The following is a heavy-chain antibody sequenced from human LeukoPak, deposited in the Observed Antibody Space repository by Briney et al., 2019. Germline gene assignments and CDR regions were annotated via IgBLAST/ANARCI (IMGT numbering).Heavy chain of an antibody. V-gene: IGHV3-23*01. J-gene: IGHJ4*02. CDR2: ISGSGGST. D-gene: IGHD3-3*01. CDR1: GFTFSSYA. Sequence: RGSLRLSCAASGFTFSSYAMSWVRQAPGKGLEWVSAISGSGGSTYYADSVKGRFTISRDNSKNTLYLQMNSLRAEDTAVYYCAKDRATIFGVVLDYFDYWGQGTLVTVSS. CDR3: AKDRATIFGVVLDYFDY.